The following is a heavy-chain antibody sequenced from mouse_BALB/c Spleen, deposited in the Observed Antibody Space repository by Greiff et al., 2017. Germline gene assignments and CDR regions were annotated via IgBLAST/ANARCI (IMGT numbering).Heavy chain of an antibody. V-gene: IGHV5-6*01. CDR2: ISSGGSYT. Sequence: DVHLVESGGDLVKPGGSLKLSCAASGFTFSSYGMSWVRQTPDKRLEWVATISSGGSYTYYPDSVKGRFTISRDNAKNTLYLQMSSLKSEDTAMYYCARHSQMDYWGQGTSVTVSS. CDR1: GFTFSSYG. CDR3: ARHSQMDY. J-gene: IGHJ4*01.